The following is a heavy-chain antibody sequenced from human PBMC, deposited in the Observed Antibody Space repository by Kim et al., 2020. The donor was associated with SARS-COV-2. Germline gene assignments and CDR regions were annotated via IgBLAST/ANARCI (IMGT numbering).Heavy chain of an antibody. Sequence: SVKVSCKASGGTFSSYAISWVRQAPGQGLEWMGGIIPIFGTANYAQKFQGRVTITADESTSTAYMELSSLRSEDTAVYYCAGPDRAPIYDFWSGYYTPKNYYYYMDVWGKGTTVTVSS. CDR3: AGPDRAPIYDFWSGYYTPKNYYYYMDV. V-gene: IGHV1-69*13. CDR1: GGTFSSYA. D-gene: IGHD3-3*01. CDR2: IIPIFGTA. J-gene: IGHJ6*03.